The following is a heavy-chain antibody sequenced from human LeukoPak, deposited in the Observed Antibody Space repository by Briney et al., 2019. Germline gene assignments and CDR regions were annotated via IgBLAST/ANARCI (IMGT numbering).Heavy chain of an antibody. CDR1: GGTFSSYV. D-gene: IGHD4-17*01. CDR2: IIPIFGTA. J-gene: IGHJ3*02. Sequence: SVKVSCKASGGTFSSYVISWVRQAPGQGLEWMEGIIPIFGTANYAQKFQGRVTITADESTSTAYMELSSLRSEDTAVYYCARHGDWRAFDIWGQGTMVTVSS. CDR3: ARHGDWRAFDI. V-gene: IGHV1-69*13.